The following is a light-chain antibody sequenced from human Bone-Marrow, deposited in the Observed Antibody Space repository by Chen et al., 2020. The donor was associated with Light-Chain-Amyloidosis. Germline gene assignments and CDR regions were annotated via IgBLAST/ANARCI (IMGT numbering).Light chain of an antibody. CDR1: NIGSTS. J-gene: IGLJ3*02. V-gene: IGLV3-21*02. CDR2: DDS. Sequence: SYVLTQPSSVSVAPGQTATIDCGGNNIGSTSVHWYQQTPGQAPLLVVYDDSDRPSGIPERLSGSNSGNSATLTIRRVEAGDEADYCCHVWDRSSDRPVFGGGTKLTVL. CDR3: HVWDRSSDRPV.